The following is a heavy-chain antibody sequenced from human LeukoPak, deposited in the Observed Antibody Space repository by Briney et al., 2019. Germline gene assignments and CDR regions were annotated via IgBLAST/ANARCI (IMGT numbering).Heavy chain of an antibody. CDR2: ISGSGGST. V-gene: IGHV3-23*01. CDR1: GFTFSSYV. D-gene: IGHD5-18*01. Sequence: GGSLRLSCAASGFTFSSYVMSWVRQAPGKGLEWVSVISGSGGSTYYAGSVKGRITISRDNSKNTLYLQMNSLRAEDTAVYYCAKGDTGMIRRYYFDYWGQGTLVTVSS. CDR3: AKGDTGMIRRYYFDY. J-gene: IGHJ4*02.